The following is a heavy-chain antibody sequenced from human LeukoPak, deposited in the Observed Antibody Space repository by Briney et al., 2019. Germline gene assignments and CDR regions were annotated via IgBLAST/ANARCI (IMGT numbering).Heavy chain of an antibody. CDR2: IIPIFGTA. CDR1: GGTFSSYA. Sequence: SVKVSCKASGGTFSSYATSWVRQAPGQGLEWMGGIIPIFGTANYAQKFQGRVTITADKSTSTAYMELSSLRSEDTAVYYCASRIAVAANAFDIWGQGTMVTVSS. CDR3: ASRIAVAANAFDI. J-gene: IGHJ3*02. V-gene: IGHV1-69*06. D-gene: IGHD6-19*01.